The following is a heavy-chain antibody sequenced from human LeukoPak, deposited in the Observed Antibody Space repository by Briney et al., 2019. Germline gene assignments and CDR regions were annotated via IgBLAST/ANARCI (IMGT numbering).Heavy chain of an antibody. V-gene: IGHV1-46*01. CDR2: INPSGGST. J-gene: IGHJ4*02. D-gene: IGHD1-26*01. CDR1: GYTFTSYY. Sequence: EASVKVSCKASGYTFTSYYMHWVRQAPGQGLEWMGIINPSGGSTSYAQKFQGRVTMTRDTSTGTVYMELSGLRSDDTAVYYCASGSYSFYYFDYWGQGALVTVSS. CDR3: ASGSYSFYYFDY.